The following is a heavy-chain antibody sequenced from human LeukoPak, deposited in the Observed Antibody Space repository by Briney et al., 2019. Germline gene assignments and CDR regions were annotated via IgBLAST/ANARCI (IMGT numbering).Heavy chain of an antibody. V-gene: IGHV3-30-3*01. CDR1: GFTFTNYS. CDR3: ARDLSVWCGELIDY. Sequence: GRSVKLSCEASGFTFTNYSMHWVRQAPGQGLEWVGVITYAGSNKNYAEYVQGRFTMTRDNSKNTVYLQMNSLRAEDTAVYYCARDLSVWCGELIDYWGQGALVTVSS. D-gene: IGHD3-10*01. CDR2: ITYAGSNK. J-gene: IGHJ4*02.